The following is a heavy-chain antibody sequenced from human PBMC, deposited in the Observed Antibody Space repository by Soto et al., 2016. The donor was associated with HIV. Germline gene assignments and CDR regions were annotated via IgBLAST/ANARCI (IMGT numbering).Heavy chain of an antibody. D-gene: IGHD2-15*01. CDR3: AKDPCSGGSCYSGPMDY. V-gene: IGHV3-23*01. CDR2: ISGSGGNT. Sequence: EVQLLESGGGLVQPGGSLRLSCAASGLTFSNYAMSWVRQAPGKGLEWVSSISGSGGNTYYADSVKGRFTISRDNSKNTLYLQMNSLRAEDTAVYYCAKDPCSGGSCYSGPMDYWGQGTPVTVSS. J-gene: IGHJ4*02. CDR1: GLTFSNYA.